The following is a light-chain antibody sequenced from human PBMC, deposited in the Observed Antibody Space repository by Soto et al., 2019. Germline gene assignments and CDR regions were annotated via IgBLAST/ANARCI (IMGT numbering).Light chain of an antibody. CDR2: GAS. Sequence: DIHITQSPSSLSASVGDRVTITCRASHSISSYLNWYQQKPGKAPNLLMYGASYLKSGVPTRFSGSGSGTDFTLTISSLQPEDFATYYCQQTYTTPEITFGQGTRLEI. V-gene: IGKV1-39*01. J-gene: IGKJ5*01. CDR1: HSISSY. CDR3: QQTYTTPEIT.